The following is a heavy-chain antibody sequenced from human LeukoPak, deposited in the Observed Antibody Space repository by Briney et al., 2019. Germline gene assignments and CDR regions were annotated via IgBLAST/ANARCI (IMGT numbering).Heavy chain of an antibody. CDR1: GFTFSDYT. CDR3: AKHSSGYYRPHDY. V-gene: IGHV3-23*01. D-gene: IGHD3-22*01. CDR2: ISGSGGST. Sequence: GGSLRLSCAASGFTFSDYTMSRVRQAPGKGLEWVSGISGSGGSTYYADSVKGRFTISRDNSKDTLYLQMNSLRAEDTAVYYCAKHSSGYYRPHDYWGQGTLVTVSS. J-gene: IGHJ4*02.